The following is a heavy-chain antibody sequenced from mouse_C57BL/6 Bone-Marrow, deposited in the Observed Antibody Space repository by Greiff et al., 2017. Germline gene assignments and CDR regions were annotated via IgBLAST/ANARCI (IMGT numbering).Heavy chain of an antibody. Sequence: EVKVVESGGGLVQPGGSLSLSCAASGFTFTDYYMSWVRQPPGKALEWLGFIRNKANGYTTEYSASVKGRFTISRDNSQSILYLQMNALRAEDSATYYCARYCGNYGDYARDYWGQGTSVTVSS. V-gene: IGHV7-3*01. CDR2: IRNKANGYTT. D-gene: IGHD2-1*01. CDR3: ARYCGNYGDYARDY. CDR1: GFTFTDYY. J-gene: IGHJ4*01.